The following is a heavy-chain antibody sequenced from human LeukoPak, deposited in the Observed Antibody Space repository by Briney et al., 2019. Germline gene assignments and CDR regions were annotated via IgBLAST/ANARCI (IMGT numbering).Heavy chain of an antibody. D-gene: IGHD4-17*01. CDR3: TKDPNGDYVGAFDP. CDR1: GFTFSTFA. V-gene: IGHV3-23*01. Sequence: GGSLRLTCAASGFTFSTFAMTWVRQAPGKGLEWVSSITGTHYTTYNTDSVKGRFTISRDNSKNTLYLQMNSLRADDTAVYYCTKDPNGDYVGAFDPWGQGTLVTVSS. J-gene: IGHJ5*01. CDR2: ITGTHYTT.